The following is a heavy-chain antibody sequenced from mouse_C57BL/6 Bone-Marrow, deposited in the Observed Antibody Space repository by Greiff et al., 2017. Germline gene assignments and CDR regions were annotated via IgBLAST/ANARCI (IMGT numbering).Heavy chain of an antibody. J-gene: IGHJ3*01. CDR1: GYSITSGYY. CDR3: ARETAQATWFAY. D-gene: IGHD3-2*02. Sequence: DVKLLESGPGLVKPSQSLSLTCSVTGYSITSGYYWNWIRQFPGNKLEWMGYISYDGSNNYNPSLKNRISITRDTSKNQFFLKLNSVTTEDTATYYCARETAQATWFAYWGQGTLVTVSA. V-gene: IGHV3-6*01. CDR2: ISYDGSN.